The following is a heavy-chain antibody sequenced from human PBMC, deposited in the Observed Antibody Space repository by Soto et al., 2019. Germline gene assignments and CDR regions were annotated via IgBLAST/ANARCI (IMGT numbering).Heavy chain of an antibody. CDR1: GFTVSSNY. V-gene: IGHV3-53*01. Sequence: GSLRLYCAASGFTVSSNYMSWVRQAPGKGLEWVSVIYSGGSTYYADSVKGRFTISRDNSKNTLYLQMNSLRADDTAVYYCARGSTPRYYSSSAHPLDYWGQGTLVTVSS. CDR3: ARGSTPRYYSSSAHPLDY. J-gene: IGHJ4*02. CDR2: IYSGGST. D-gene: IGHD6-13*01.